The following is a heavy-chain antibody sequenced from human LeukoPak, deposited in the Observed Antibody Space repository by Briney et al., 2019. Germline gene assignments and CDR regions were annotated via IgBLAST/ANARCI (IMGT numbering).Heavy chain of an antibody. D-gene: IGHD3-9*01. CDR1: GGSISSSNW. CDR3: ARHGVGYDILTGFYYYYYMDV. Sequence: SGTLSLTCAVSGGSISSSNWWSWVRQPPGKGLEWIGEINHSGSTNYNPSLKSRVTISVDTSKNQFSLKLSSVTAADTAVYYCARHGVGYDILTGFYYYYYMDVWGKGTTVTISS. CDR2: INHSGST. J-gene: IGHJ6*03. V-gene: IGHV4-4*02.